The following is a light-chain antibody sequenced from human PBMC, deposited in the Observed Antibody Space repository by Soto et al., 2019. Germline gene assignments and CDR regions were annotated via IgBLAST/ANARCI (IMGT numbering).Light chain of an antibody. CDR2: DVS. CDR3: CSSGGGYPYV. Sequence: QSALTQPRSVSGSPGQSVTISCTGTTSDVGGYNYVSWYQQHPGKAPKLMIYDVSKRPSGVPDRFSGSKSGNTASLTISGLQAEDEADYYCCSSGGGYPYVFGTGTKLTVL. J-gene: IGLJ1*01. V-gene: IGLV2-11*01. CDR1: TSDVGGYNY.